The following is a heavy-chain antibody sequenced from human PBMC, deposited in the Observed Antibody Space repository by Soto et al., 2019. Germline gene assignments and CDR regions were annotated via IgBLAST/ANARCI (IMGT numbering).Heavy chain of an antibody. V-gene: IGHV3-30*18. CDR2: ISYDGSNK. J-gene: IGHJ4*02. D-gene: IGHD3-3*01. Sequence: GGSLRLSCAASRFTFSSYGMHWVRQAPGKGLEWAAVISYDGSNKYYADSVKGRFTISRDNSKNTLYLQMNSLRAEDTAVYYCANDIGSGPLDYWGQGTLVTVSS. CDR1: RFTFSSYG. CDR3: ANDIGSGPLDY.